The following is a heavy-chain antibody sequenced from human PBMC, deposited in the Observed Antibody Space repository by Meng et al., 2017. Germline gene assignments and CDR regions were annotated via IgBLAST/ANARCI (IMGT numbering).Heavy chain of an antibody. Sequence: GGSLRLSCAASGFTFSSYGMHWVRQAPGKGLEWVAVIWYDGSNKHYADSVKGRFTISRDNSKNTLYLQMNSLRAEDTAVYYCARDRVVTAMSYAFDIWGQGTMVTVSS. CDR1: GFTFSSYG. CDR3: ARDRVVTAMSYAFDI. J-gene: IGHJ3*02. V-gene: IGHV3-33*01. D-gene: IGHD2-21*02. CDR2: IWYDGSNK.